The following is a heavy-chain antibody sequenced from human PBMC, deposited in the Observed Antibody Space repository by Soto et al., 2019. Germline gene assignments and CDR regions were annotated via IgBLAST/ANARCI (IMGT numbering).Heavy chain of an antibody. CDR2: ISGSGAIT. CDR3: AKDRQFRSYYESAGHYNN. CDR1: GFTFKNYD. J-gene: IGHJ4*02. D-gene: IGHD3-10*01. V-gene: IGHV3-23*01. Sequence: EVQLLESGGGLVQPGGSLRLSCVASGFTFKNYDMRWVRQAPGKGLEWVSGISGSGAITYYTDSVRGRFTISRDNSKNPLYMQLNSLRSEDTAIYYCAKDRQFRSYYESAGHYNNWGQGTLVTVSS.